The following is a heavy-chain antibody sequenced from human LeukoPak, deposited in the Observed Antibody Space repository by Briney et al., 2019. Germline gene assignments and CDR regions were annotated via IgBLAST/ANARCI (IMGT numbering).Heavy chain of an antibody. V-gene: IGHV3-21*04. CDR3: ARGGDYGVKIDY. J-gene: IGHJ4*02. Sequence: GGSLRLSCAASAFTFSSYSMNWVRQAPGKGLEWVSSISSSSSYIYYADSVKGRFTISRDNAKNSLYLQMNSLRAEDTAIYYCARGGDYGVKIDYWGQGTLVTVSS. CDR1: AFTFSSYS. CDR2: ISSSSSYI. D-gene: IGHD4-17*01.